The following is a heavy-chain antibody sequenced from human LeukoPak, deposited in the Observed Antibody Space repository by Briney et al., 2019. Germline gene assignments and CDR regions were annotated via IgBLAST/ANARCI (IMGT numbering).Heavy chain of an antibody. J-gene: IGHJ4*02. D-gene: IGHD3-3*01. CDR2: ISWNSGSI. V-gene: IGHV3-9*01. CDR1: GFTFDDYA. CDR3: AKGTTIFGVVRGKTYFDY. Sequence: GGSLRLSCAASGFTFDDYAMHWVRQAPGKGLEWVSGISWNSGSIGYADSVKGRFTISRDNAKNSLYLQMNSLRAEDTALYYCAKGTTIFGVVRGKTYFDYWGQGTLVTVSA.